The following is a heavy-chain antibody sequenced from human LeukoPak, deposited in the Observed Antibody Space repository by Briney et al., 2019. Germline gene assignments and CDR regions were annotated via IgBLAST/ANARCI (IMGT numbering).Heavy chain of an antibody. D-gene: IGHD2-2*02. J-gene: IGHJ6*02. V-gene: IGHV4-59*01. CDR2: IYYSGST. CDR1: GGPISSYY. CDR3: ARSDCSSTSCYNPYYYYYGMDV. Sequence: SETLSLTCTVSGGPISSYYWSWIRQPPGKRLEWIGYIYYSGSTNYNPSLKSRVTISVDTSKNQFSLKLSSVTAADTAVYYCARSDCSSTSCYNPYYYYYGMDVWGQGTTVTVSS.